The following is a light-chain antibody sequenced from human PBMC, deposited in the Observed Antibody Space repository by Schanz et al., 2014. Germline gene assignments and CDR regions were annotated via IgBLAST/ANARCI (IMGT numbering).Light chain of an antibody. CDR1: SSDIGGYNF. Sequence: SALTQPPSASGSPGQSVTISCTGTSSDIGGYNFVSWYQQHPGEAPKLMMYEVTKRPSGVPDRFSGSKSGNTASLAISGLQSDDEADYYCSTWDDILNGQGVFGGGTKLTVL. CDR3: STWDDILNGQGV. V-gene: IGLV2-8*01. CDR2: EVT. J-gene: IGLJ3*02.